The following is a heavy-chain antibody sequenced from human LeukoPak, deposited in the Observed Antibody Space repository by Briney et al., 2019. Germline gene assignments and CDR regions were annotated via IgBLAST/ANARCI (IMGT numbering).Heavy chain of an antibody. Sequence: GGSLRLSCAASGFTFSVSAMYWVRQASGKGLEWIGRIRNKANNYATAYAASVKGRLTISREDSKNTAYLQMNSLKTEDTAVYYCTYTSSSGVVYWGQGTQVTVSS. CDR1: GFTFSVSA. D-gene: IGHD6-6*01. CDR2: IRNKANNYAT. CDR3: TYTSSSGVVY. V-gene: IGHV3-73*01. J-gene: IGHJ4*02.